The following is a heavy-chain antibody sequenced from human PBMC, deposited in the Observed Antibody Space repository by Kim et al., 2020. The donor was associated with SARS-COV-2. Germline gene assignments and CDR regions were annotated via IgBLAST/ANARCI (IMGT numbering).Heavy chain of an antibody. Sequence: YADAVQGRFTISRDNAKNALYLQMNSLGAEGTAVYYCARDLDRDGYLFDYWGQGTLVTVSS. CDR3: ARDLDRDGYLFDY. V-gene: IGHV3-11*01. D-gene: IGHD5-12*01. J-gene: IGHJ4*02.